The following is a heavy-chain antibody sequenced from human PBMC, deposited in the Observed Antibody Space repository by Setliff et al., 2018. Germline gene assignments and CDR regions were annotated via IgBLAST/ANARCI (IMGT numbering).Heavy chain of an antibody. CDR3: ARGRNIAARLLDS. J-gene: IGHJ4*02. CDR2: VYYSGST. V-gene: IGHV4-39*07. D-gene: IGHD6-6*01. CDR1: GGSMSSSGYY. Sequence: KPSETLSLTCTVFGGSMSSSGYYWAWIRQSPGKGLEWIANVYYSGSTYYNPSLKSRVTISIDTSKDQFSLKLISMTAADTAVYYCARGRNIAARLLDSWGQGTLVTVSS.